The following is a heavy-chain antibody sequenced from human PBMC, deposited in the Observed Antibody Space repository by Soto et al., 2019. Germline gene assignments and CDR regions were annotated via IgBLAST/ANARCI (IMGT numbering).Heavy chain of an antibody. CDR3: ARETALPAAIADP. CDR2: IYYSGST. J-gene: IGHJ5*02. V-gene: IGHV4-31*03. Sequence: QVQLQESGPGLVKPSQTLSLTCTVSGGSISSGGYYWSWIRQHPGKGLEWIGYIYYSGSTYYNPSLRSRVTISVDTYKNQFSLKLSSVTAADTAVYYCARETALPAAIADPWGQGTLVTVAS. CDR1: GGSISSGGYY. D-gene: IGHD2-2*01.